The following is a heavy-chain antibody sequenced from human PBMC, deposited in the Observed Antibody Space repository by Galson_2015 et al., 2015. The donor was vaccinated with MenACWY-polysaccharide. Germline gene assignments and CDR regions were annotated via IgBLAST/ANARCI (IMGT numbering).Heavy chain of an antibody. CDR3: AKRPIRASGGGLDV. CDR1: GGSISSSYW. D-gene: IGHD2-21*01. V-gene: IGHV4-4*02. J-gene: IGHJ6*02. CDR2: IYHDGRT. Sequence: LSLTCAVSGGSISSSYWWTWVRQPPGKGLEWIGEIYHDGRTAYIPSLKSRITVSLDKAKNQVSLRLISVTAADTAVYYCAKRPIRASGGGLDVWGQGTTVTVS.